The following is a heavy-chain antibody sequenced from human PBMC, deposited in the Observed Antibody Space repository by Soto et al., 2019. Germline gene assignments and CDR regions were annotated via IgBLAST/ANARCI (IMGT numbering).Heavy chain of an antibody. D-gene: IGHD6-19*01. Sequence: GGSLRLCCAASGFTFSSYWMSWVRQAPGKGLEWVANIKQDGSEKYYVDSVKGRFTISRDNAKNSLYLQMNSLRAEDTAVYYCARLSSGWYGAFDYWGQGTLVTVSS. V-gene: IGHV3-7*03. CDR2: IKQDGSEK. CDR3: ARLSSGWYGAFDY. J-gene: IGHJ4*02. CDR1: GFTFSSYW.